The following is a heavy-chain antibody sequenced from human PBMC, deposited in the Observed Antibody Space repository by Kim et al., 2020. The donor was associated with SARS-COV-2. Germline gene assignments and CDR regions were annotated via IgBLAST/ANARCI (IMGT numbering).Heavy chain of an antibody. D-gene: IGHD2-15*01. CDR1: GFTFSSYA. CDR2: ISYDGSNK. J-gene: IGHJ6*02. V-gene: IGHV3-30*04. Sequence: GGSLRLSCAASGFTFSSYAMHWVRQAPGKGLEWVAVISYDGSNKYYVDSVKGRFTISRDNSKNTLYLQMNSLRAEDTAVYYCAREGISNYYYYGMDVWG. CDR3: AREGISNYYYYGMDV.